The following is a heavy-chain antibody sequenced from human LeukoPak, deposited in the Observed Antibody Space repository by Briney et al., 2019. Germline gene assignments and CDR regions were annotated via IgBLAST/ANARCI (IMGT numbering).Heavy chain of an antibody. CDR1: GGSISSSSYY. CDR2: IYYSGST. Sequence: PSETLSLTCTVSGGSISSSSYYWGWIRQPPGKGLEWIGSIYYSGSTYYNPSLKSRVTISVDRPKNQFSLMLTSVTAADTAVYFCARGGSNWNYAVDYWGQGTLVTVSS. D-gene: IGHD1-7*01. V-gene: IGHV4-39*07. CDR3: ARGGSNWNYAVDY. J-gene: IGHJ4*02.